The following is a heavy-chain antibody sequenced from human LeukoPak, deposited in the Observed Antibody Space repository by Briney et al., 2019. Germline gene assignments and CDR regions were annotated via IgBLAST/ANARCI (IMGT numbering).Heavy chain of an antibody. J-gene: IGHJ6*02. CDR1: GFTFSSYW. V-gene: IGHV3-66*04. Sequence: RGSLRLSCAASGFTFSSYWMHWVRQAPGKGLEWVSVIYSGGSTYYADSVKGRFTISRDNSKNTLYLQMNSLRAEDTAVYYCARHFGVVTKGVYYYYYGMDVWGQGTTVTVSS. CDR3: ARHFGVVTKGVYYYYYGMDV. CDR2: IYSGGST. D-gene: IGHD3-3*01.